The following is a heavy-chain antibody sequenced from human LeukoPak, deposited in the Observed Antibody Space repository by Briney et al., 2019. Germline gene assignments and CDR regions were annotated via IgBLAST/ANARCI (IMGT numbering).Heavy chain of an antibody. CDR1: GFTSSSYE. D-gene: IGHD2/OR15-2a*01. Sequence: GGSLTLSCAASGFTSSSYEMNWVRQAPGKGLEWVSYIASGGGANRFYSESVKGRFTISRDNAKNSLYLHMNSLRAEDTGVYYCARIGTTTRGPAGLDAWGQGTTVTVSS. V-gene: IGHV3-48*03. CDR3: ARIGTTTRGPAGLDA. CDR2: IASGGGANR. J-gene: IGHJ6*02.